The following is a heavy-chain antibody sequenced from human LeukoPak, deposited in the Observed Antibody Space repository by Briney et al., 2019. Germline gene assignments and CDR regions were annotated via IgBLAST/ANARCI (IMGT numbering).Heavy chain of an antibody. CDR2: ITSNGDST. D-gene: IGHD3-9*01. Sequence: GGSLRLSCAASGFTFTPYTMLWVRQAPGKGLEYVSAITSNGDSTYYTNSVKGRFTISRDNSKNTLYLQMGSLRAEDMAVYYCARERAGYYHDYWGQGTLVTVSS. CDR1: GFTFTPYT. V-gene: IGHV3-64*01. J-gene: IGHJ4*02. CDR3: ARERAGYYHDY.